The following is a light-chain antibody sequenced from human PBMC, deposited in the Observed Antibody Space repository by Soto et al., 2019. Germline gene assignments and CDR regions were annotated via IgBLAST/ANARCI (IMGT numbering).Light chain of an antibody. J-gene: IGKJ4*01. CDR1: QSIYKW. Sequence: DIQMTHSPSSVSASIGDRVTISCRASQSIYKWLVWYQQKPGKAPKLLIYAASSLQSVVPSRFSGSGYGTDFTLTISSLQPEDFATYYCQQADSFPLACGGGTKVEI. V-gene: IGKV1-12*01. CDR2: AAS. CDR3: QQADSFPLA.